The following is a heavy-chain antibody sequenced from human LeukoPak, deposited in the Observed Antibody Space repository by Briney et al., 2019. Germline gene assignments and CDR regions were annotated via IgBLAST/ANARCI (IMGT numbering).Heavy chain of an antibody. CDR2: IYSGGST. V-gene: IGHV3-66*01. CDR1: GFTVSSNY. J-gene: IGHJ4*02. CDR3: ARDPHRGYSYGMFDY. D-gene: IGHD5-18*01. Sequence: QPGGSRRLSCAASGFTVSSNYMSWVRQAPGKGLEWVSVIYSGGSTYYADSVKGRFTISRDNSKNTLYLQMNSLRAEDTAVYYCARDPHRGYSYGMFDYWGQGTLVTVSS.